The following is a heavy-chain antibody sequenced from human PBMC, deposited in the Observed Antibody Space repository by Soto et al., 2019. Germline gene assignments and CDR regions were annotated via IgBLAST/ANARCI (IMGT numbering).Heavy chain of an antibody. CDR1: GYTFTSYG. CDR2: ISAYNGNT. CDR3: GKEPVLLVNPAYNYYVMEV. V-gene: IGHV1-18*01. Sequence: ASVKVSCKASGYTFTSYGISWVRQAPGQGLEWMGWISAYNGNTNYAQKLQGRVTMTTDTSTSTAYMEMRSLRSDAAAVYFCGKEPVLLVNPAYNYYVMEVGAQGPTFT. J-gene: IGHJ6*02. D-gene: IGHD2-8*01.